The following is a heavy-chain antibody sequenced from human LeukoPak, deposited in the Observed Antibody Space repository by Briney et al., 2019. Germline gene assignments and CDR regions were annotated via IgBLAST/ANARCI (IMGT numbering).Heavy chain of an antibody. CDR2: IGTIGDT. D-gene: IGHD3-16*01. CDR1: GFTFSTYD. Sequence: PGGSLRLSCAASGFTFSTYDFHWVRQRTEKGLEWVSAIGTIGDTYYADYVRGRFTISREDAKSSLYLQMNSLRDGDTAVYYCVRESNAAGGGNLQAFNFWGQGTLVTVSS. V-gene: IGHV3-13*01. J-gene: IGHJ4*02. CDR3: VRESNAAGGGNLQAFNF.